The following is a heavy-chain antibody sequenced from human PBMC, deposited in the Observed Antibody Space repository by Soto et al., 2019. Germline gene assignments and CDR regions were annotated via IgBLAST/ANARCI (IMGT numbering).Heavy chain of an antibody. CDR2: IYYSGST. D-gene: IGHD2-15*01. CDR1: SDSIGTGDYY. J-gene: IGHJ4*02. CDR3: AREGYSSGGYDHGWKYFDR. Sequence: PSETLSLTCTVSSDSIGTGDYYWGWIRQPPGKGLEWIGYIYYSGSTFYTPSLRGRVTISVDTSKNQFSLNLKSVTAADTAVYYCAREGYSSGGYDHGWKYFDRGGQGTLVTVSS. V-gene: IGHV4-30-4*01.